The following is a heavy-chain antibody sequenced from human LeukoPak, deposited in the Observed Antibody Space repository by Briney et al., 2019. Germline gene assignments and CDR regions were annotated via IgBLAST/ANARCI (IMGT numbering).Heavy chain of an antibody. CDR3: ARCGVGGSGSPFAFDI. D-gene: IGHD3-10*01. CDR1: GGSISISSYY. V-gene: IGHV4-39*01. Sequence: SETLSLTCTVSGGSISISSYYWGWIRQPPGKGLEWIGSIYDSGSTYYNPSLKSRVTISVDTSKDHFSLKLSSVTAADTAVYYCARCGVGGSGSPFAFDIWGQGTMVTVSS. CDR2: IYDSGST. J-gene: IGHJ3*02.